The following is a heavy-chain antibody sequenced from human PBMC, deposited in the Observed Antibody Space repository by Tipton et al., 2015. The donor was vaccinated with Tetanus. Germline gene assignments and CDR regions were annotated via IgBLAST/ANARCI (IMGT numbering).Heavy chain of an antibody. D-gene: IGHD4-17*01. CDR1: GFTVSSNY. J-gene: IGHJ4*02. V-gene: IGHV3-53*01. CDR2: IYSGGST. Sequence: SLRLSCAASGFTVSSNYMSWVRQAPGKGLEWVSVIYSGGSTYYADSVKGRFTISRDNSKKTLYLQMNSLRAEDTAVYYCARDGGYYYGDYASFDYWGQGTLVTVSS. CDR3: ARDGGYYYGDYASFDY.